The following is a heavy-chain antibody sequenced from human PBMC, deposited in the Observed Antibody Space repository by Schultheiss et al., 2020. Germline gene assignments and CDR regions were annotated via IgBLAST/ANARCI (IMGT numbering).Heavy chain of an antibody. CDR1: GGSISSYY. CDR2: IYYSGST. Sequence: SQTLSLTCTVSGGSISSYYWSWIRQPPGKGLEWIGYIYYSGSTNYNPSLKSRVTISVDTSKNQFSLKLSSVTAADTAVYYCASTTGTEHDAFDIWGQGTMVTVSS. CDR3: ASTTGTEHDAFDI. D-gene: IGHD1-1*01. J-gene: IGHJ3*02. V-gene: IGHV4-59*01.